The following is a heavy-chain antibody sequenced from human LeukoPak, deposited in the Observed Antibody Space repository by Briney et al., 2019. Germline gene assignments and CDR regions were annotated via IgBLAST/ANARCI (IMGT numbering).Heavy chain of an antibody. J-gene: IGHJ3*02. CDR2: ISYDGSKK. CDR3: ARDYGRI. Sequence: PGGSLRLSCAASGFTFTDYAMRWVRQTPGEGLEWVAAISYDGSKKYYEDSVKGRFTISRGNSKNTLYVQMNSLEPEDTAVYYCARDYGRIWGQGSMVTVSS. D-gene: IGHD3-10*01. V-gene: IGHV3-30*04. CDR1: GFTFTDYA.